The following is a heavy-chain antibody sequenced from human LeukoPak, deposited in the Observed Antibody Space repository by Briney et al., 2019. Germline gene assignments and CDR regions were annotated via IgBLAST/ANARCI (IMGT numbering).Heavy chain of an antibody. CDR1: GFTFDDYG. CDR2: INWNGGST. J-gene: IGHJ6*03. D-gene: IGHD2-2*01. CDR3: ARDGGGYCSSTSCPRYYYYYMDV. V-gene: IGHV3-20*04. Sequence: PGGSLRLSCAASGFTFDDYGMSWVRHAPGKGLEWVSGINWNGGSTGYADSVKGRFTISRDNAKNSLYLQMNSLRAEDTALYYCARDGGGYCSSTSCPRYYYYYMDVWGKGTTVTVSS.